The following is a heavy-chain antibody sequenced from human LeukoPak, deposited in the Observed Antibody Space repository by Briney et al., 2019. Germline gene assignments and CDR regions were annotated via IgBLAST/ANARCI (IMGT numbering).Heavy chain of an antibody. CDR1: GGSISSGGYY. CDR2: IYYSGST. Sequence: SQTLSLTCTVSGGSISSGGYYWSWIRQHPGKGLEWIGYIYYSGSTYYNPSLKSRVTMSVDTSKNQLSLKLSSVTAADTAVYYCASLGTYCSGGSCYSFDYWGQGTLVTVSS. J-gene: IGHJ4*02. V-gene: IGHV4-31*03. D-gene: IGHD2-15*01. CDR3: ASLGTYCSGGSCYSFDY.